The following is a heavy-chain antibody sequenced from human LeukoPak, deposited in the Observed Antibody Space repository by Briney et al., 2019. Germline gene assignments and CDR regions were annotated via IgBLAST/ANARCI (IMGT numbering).Heavy chain of an antibody. CDR2: VYYTGST. Sequence: SETLSLTCTVSGTSIRSSSMYWGWIRQPPGKGLEWLGSVYYTGSTFHNPSLKRRVTIPVDTSKNQFSLRLTSVTAADTAIYYCARHVAYYYDSSGYPDFWGRGTLVTVSS. V-gene: IGHV4-39*01. D-gene: IGHD3-22*01. CDR3: ARHVAYYYDSSGYPDF. J-gene: IGHJ4*02. CDR1: GTSIRSSSMY.